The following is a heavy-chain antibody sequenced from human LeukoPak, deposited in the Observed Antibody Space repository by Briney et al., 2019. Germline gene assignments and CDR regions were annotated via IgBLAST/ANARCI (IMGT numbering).Heavy chain of an antibody. D-gene: IGHD3-10*02. CDR1: GFIFSSYW. Sequence: GGSLRLPCAASGFIFSSYWMHWVRHAPGKGLAWVSRINTDGSSTSYADSVKGRFTISRDNAKNSLYLQMNSLRAEDTAVYYCAELGITMIGGVWGKGTTVTISS. J-gene: IGHJ6*04. CDR2: INTDGSST. CDR3: AELGITMIGGV. V-gene: IGHV3-74*01.